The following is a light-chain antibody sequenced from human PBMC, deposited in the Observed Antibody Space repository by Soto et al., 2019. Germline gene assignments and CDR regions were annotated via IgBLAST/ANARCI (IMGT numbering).Light chain of an antibody. V-gene: IGKV3-20*01. CDR3: QQYDGSPLT. CDR1: QTLSINS. CDR2: AAS. J-gene: IGKJ3*01. Sequence: EIVLTQSPDTLSLSPGERATLFCRASQTLSINSLAWYQQKPGQAPRLLIYAASTRHTCNPDRFNVSGSGTYFALTIIRLEPEDFAVYFCQQYDGSPLTFAPGTKVDVK.